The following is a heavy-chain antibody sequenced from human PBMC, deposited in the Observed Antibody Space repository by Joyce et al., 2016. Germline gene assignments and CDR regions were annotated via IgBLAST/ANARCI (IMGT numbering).Heavy chain of an antibody. CDR2: ISYDGSKK. Sequence: ALRLSCAASGFAFSTYAMFWVRQAPGKGLEWVAVISYDGSKKFYRDSVKGRFTISRDTSKNTLYLQMNSLRAEDTAVYYCARPNYEILTGGDTYYYGMDVWGQGTKVTVSS. CDR3: ARPNYEILTGGDTYYYGMDV. D-gene: IGHD3-9*01. CDR1: GFAFSTYA. J-gene: IGHJ6*02. V-gene: IGHV3-30*04.